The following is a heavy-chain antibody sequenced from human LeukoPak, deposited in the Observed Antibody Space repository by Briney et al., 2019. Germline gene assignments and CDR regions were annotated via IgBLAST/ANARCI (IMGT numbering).Heavy chain of an antibody. J-gene: IGHJ6*03. CDR1: GFTFSSYG. Sequence: GGSLRLFCAASGFTFSSYGMHWVRQAPGKGLEWVAFIRYDGSNKYYADSVKGRFTISRDNSKNTLYLQMNSLRAEDTAVYYCAKVPPLFCSSTSCYEEYYMDVWGKGTTVTVSS. D-gene: IGHD2-2*01. CDR2: IRYDGSNK. CDR3: AKVPPLFCSSTSCYEEYYMDV. V-gene: IGHV3-30*02.